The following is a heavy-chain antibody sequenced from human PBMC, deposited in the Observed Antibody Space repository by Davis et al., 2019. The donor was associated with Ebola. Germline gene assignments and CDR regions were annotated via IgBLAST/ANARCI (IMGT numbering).Heavy chain of an antibody. CDR2: ISYDGIKK. D-gene: IGHD3-22*01. CDR1: GFSFSSYG. Sequence: GGSLRLSCAASGFSFSSYGMHWVRQAPGKGLEWVAIISYDGIKKYYGDSVKGRFTISRDNSKNTLFLQMNSLRTEDTAVYYCAKETYYYDSRPLDVWGQGTTVTVSS. V-gene: IGHV3-30*18. CDR3: AKETYYYDSRPLDV. J-gene: IGHJ6*02.